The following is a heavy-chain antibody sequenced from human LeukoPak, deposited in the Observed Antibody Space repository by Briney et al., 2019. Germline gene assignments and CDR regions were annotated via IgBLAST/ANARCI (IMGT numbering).Heavy chain of an antibody. CDR2: IYYSRST. D-gene: IGHD6-19*01. CDR3: ARDSPQASGWLGSNAFDI. J-gene: IGHJ3*02. CDR1: GGSISSSSYY. Sequence: SETLSLTCTVSGGSISSSSYYWGWIRQPPGKGLEWIGSIYYSRSTYYNPSLKSRVTISVDTSKNQFSLKLSSLTAADTAVYYCARDSPQASGWLGSNAFDIWGQGTMVTVSS. V-gene: IGHV4-39*02.